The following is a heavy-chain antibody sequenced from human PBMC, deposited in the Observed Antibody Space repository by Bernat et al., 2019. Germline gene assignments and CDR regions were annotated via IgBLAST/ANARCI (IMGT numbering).Heavy chain of an antibody. CDR1: GGSISSSSYY. Sequence: QLQLQESGPGLVMPSETLSLTCTVSGGSISSSSYYWSWIRQHPGKGLEWIGYIYYSGSTYYNPSLKSRVTISVDTSKNQFSLKLSSVTAEDTAVYYCARGTTMPVVVPGTSFDYWGQGTLVTVSS. J-gene: IGHJ4*02. CDR2: IYYSGST. CDR3: ARGTTMPVVVPGTSFDY. D-gene: IGHD3-22*01. V-gene: IGHV4-31*03.